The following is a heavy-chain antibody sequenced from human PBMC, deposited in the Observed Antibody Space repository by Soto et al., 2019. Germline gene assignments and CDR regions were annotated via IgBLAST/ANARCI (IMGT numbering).Heavy chain of an antibody. CDR3: ATTLEITSWGAFDY. Sequence: QVQLVQSGAEVKRPGSSVKVSCKASGDTFSTFTLSWMRQAPGQGLEWMGGIVPIFQTANYARKFQGRLTITADEPTTTAYMELSSLLSEDTALYFCATTLEITSWGAFDYWGQGPLVTVS. CDR2: IVPIFQTA. V-gene: IGHV1-69*01. J-gene: IGHJ4*02. D-gene: IGHD3-10*01. CDR1: GDTFSTFT.